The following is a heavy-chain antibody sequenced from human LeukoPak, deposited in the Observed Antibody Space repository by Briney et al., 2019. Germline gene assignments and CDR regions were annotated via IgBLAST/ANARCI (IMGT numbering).Heavy chain of an antibody. D-gene: IGHD4-17*01. CDR1: GYTFTSYG. J-gene: IGHJ3*02. V-gene: IGHV1-18*01. CDR2: ISAYNGNT. CDR3: ARDTDGDYADAFDI. Sequence: GASVKVSCKASGYTFTSYGISWVRQAPGQGLEWMGWISAYNGNTNYAQKLQGRVTMTTDTSTSTAYMELRSLRSDDTAVYYCARDTDGDYADAFDIWGQGTMVTVSS.